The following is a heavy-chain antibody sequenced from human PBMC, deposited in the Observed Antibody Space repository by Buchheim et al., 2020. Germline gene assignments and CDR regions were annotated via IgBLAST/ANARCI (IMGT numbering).Heavy chain of an antibody. Sequence: EVQLLESGGGLVQPGGSLRLSCAASGFTFSSYAMSWIRQAPGKGLEWVSSISGNGGNTYYTDSVRGRFTISRDNSKKTLNLQMNSLRAEDTAIYYCAKDSTSWYYWFDPWGQGTL. D-gene: IGHD2/OR15-2a*01. CDR1: GFTFSSYA. CDR3: AKDSTSWYYWFDP. V-gene: IGHV3-23*01. CDR2: ISGNGGNT. J-gene: IGHJ5*02.